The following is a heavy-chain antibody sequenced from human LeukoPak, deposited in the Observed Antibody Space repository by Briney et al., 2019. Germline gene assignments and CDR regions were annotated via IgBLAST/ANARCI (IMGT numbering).Heavy chain of an antibody. CDR3: AKVPSMVRGVAFDY. Sequence: GRSLRLSCAASGFTFSSYWMHWVRQVPGKGLVWVARINPGGSSITYADSVKGRFTISRDNSKNTLYLQMNSLRAEDTAVYYCAKVPSMVRGVAFDYWGQGTLVTVSS. V-gene: IGHV3-74*01. CDR1: GFTFSSYW. CDR2: INPGGSSI. J-gene: IGHJ4*02. D-gene: IGHD3-10*01.